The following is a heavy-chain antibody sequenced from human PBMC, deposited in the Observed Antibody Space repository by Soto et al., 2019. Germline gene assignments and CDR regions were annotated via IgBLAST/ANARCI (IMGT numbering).Heavy chain of an antibody. V-gene: IGHV1-2*04. D-gene: IGHD1-26*01. J-gene: IGHJ5*02. Sequence: ASVKVSCKASGYTFTGYYMHWVRQAPGQGLEWMGWINPNSGGTNYAQKFQGWFTMTRDTSISTAYMELSRLRSDDTAVYYCARDGSSPRGFDPWGQGTLVTVSS. CDR3: ARDGSSPRGFDP. CDR1: GYTFTGYY. CDR2: INPNSGGT.